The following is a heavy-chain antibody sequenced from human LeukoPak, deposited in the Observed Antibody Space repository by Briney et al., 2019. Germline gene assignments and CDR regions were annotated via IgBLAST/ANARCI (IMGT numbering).Heavy chain of an antibody. Sequence: GVTLGLLCAASVFIFRDYHMNWIRQASGRALEGVSYIHPGGYNIYFADYVRDRFTISRDNAKHSLFLQMNSRTAEDTAVYYCASGRDIAVAGPGGYFDYKGKGTLVTVSS. D-gene: IGHD6-19*01. CDR1: VFIFRDYH. V-gene: IGHV3-11*01. CDR3: ASGRDIAVAGPGGYFDY. J-gene: IGHJ4*02. CDR2: IHPGGYNI.